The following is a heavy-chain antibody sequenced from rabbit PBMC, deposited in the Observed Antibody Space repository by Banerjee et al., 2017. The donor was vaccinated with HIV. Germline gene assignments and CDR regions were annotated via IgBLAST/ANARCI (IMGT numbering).Heavy chain of an antibody. CDR2: IYAGDGST. CDR3: ARGAGINYYNF. V-gene: IGHV1S45*01. D-gene: IGHD8-1*01. Sequence: QQQLEESGGGLVKPGGTLTLTCKASGFDFSSYYMRWVRQAPGKGPEWIAYIYAGDGSTDYASWAKGRFTITKTSSTTVTLQMTSLTAADTATYFCARGAGINYYNFWGPGTLVTVS. CDR1: GFDFSSYYM. J-gene: IGHJ4*01.